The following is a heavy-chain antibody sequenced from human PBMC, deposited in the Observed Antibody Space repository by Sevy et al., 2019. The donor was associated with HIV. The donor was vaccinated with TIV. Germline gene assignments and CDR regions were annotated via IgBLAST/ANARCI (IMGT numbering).Heavy chain of an antibody. J-gene: IGHJ5*02. CDR1: GFTFSSNS. V-gene: IGHV3-48*01. Sequence: WGSLRLSCAASGFTFSSNSMIWVRQAPGKGLEWISYISGGGATIYYADSVKGRFTISRDNAKKSVYLEMNSLRVEDTAVYYCARDWWDSYGYHWLDPWGQGTLVTVSS. D-gene: IGHD5-18*01. CDR2: ISGGGATI. CDR3: ARDWWDSYGYHWLDP.